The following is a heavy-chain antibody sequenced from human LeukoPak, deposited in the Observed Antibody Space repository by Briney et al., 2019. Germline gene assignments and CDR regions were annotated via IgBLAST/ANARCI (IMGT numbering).Heavy chain of an antibody. Sequence: GGSLRLSCAASGFTFSSYAMSWVRQAPGKGLEWVSAISGSGGSTYYADSVKGRFTISRDNSKNTLYLQMNSLRAEDTAVYYCAKEASRYCSSTSCSPFDYWGQGTLVTVSS. J-gene: IGHJ4*02. CDR3: AKEASRYCSSTSCSPFDY. D-gene: IGHD2-2*01. CDR1: GFTFSSYA. CDR2: ISGSGGST. V-gene: IGHV3-23*01.